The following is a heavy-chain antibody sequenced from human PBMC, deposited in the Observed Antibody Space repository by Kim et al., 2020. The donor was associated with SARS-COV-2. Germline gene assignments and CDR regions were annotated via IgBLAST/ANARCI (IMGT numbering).Heavy chain of an antibody. V-gene: IGHV3-30*18. CDR3: AKDYYDYVWGSYPQFDY. J-gene: IGHJ4*01. Sequence: GGSLRLSCAASGFTFSSYGMHWVRQAPGKGLEWVAVISYDGSNKYYADSVKGRFTISRDNSKNTLYLQMNSLRAEDTAVYYCAKDYYDYVWGSYPQFDY. CDR1: GFTFSSYG. D-gene: IGHD3-16*02. CDR2: ISYDGSNK.